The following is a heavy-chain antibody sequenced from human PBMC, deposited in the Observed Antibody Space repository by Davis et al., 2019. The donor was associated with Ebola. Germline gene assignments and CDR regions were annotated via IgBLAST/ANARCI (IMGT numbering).Heavy chain of an antibody. CDR3: ARDLPPSGDYVGWFDP. Sequence: GGSLRLSCAASGFTFSSYWMSWVRQAPGKGLEWVANIKQDGSEKYYVDSVKGRFTISRDNAKNSLYLQMNSLRAEDTAVYYCARDLPPSGDYVGWFDPWGQGTLVTVSS. J-gene: IGHJ5*02. CDR1: GFTFSSYW. V-gene: IGHV3-7*01. D-gene: IGHD4-17*01. CDR2: IKQDGSEK.